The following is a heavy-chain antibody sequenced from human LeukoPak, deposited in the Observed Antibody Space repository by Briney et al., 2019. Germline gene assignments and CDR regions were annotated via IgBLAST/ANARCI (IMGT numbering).Heavy chain of an antibody. CDR3: ARTDSSSWSTFEY. Sequence: SETLSLTCTVSGASISSYYWNWIRQSAGKGLEWIGRIYTSGNTNYNPSLKSRVTMSVDTSKNQISLKLSSVTAADTAVYYCARTDSSSWSTFEYWGQGALVTVSS. V-gene: IGHV4-4*07. D-gene: IGHD6-13*01. J-gene: IGHJ4*02. CDR2: IYTSGNT. CDR1: GASISSYY.